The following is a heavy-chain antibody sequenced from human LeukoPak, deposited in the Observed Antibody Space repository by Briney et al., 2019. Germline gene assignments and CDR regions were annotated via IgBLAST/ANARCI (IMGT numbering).Heavy chain of an antibody. Sequence: SVTVSCKASGGTFSSYAISWVRQAPGQGLEWMGGIIPIFGTANYAQKFQGRVTITADESTSTAYMELSSLRSEDTAVYYCARSPQLLSWFDPWGQGTLVTVSS. V-gene: IGHV1-69*01. CDR3: ARSPQLLSWFDP. J-gene: IGHJ5*02. D-gene: IGHD2-2*01. CDR1: GGTFSSYA. CDR2: IIPIFGTA.